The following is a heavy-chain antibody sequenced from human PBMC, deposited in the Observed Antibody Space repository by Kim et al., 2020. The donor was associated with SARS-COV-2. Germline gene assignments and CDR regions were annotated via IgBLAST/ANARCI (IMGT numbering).Heavy chain of an antibody. D-gene: IGHD3-16*01. V-gene: IGHV3-73*01. CDR3: TTKGVDAYAYLPFDY. CDR2: IRSKVDSYAT. CDR1: GFTFSGSV. Sequence: GGSLRLSCAASGFTFSGSVIYWVRQASGKGLEWVGRIRSKVDSYATAYGASVKGRFTISRDDSKNTAYLQMSSLKTEDTAVYYCTTKGVDAYAYLPFDYWGQGTLVTVSS. J-gene: IGHJ4*02.